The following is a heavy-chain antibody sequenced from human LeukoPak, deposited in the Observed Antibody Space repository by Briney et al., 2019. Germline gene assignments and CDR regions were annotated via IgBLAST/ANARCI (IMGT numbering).Heavy chain of an antibody. Sequence: SETLSLTCTVSGGSISSYCWSWIRQPPGKGLEWIGYIYYSGSTNYNPSLKSRVTISVDTSKNQFSLKLSSVTAADTAVYYCARHRVGDPLFDYWGQGTLVTVSS. CDR2: IYYSGST. CDR1: GGSISSYC. CDR3: ARHRVGDPLFDY. J-gene: IGHJ4*02. D-gene: IGHD1-26*01. V-gene: IGHV4-59*08.